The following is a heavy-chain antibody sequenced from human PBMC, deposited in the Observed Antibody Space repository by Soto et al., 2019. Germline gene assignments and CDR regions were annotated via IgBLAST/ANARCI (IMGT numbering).Heavy chain of an antibody. CDR1: GYTFTSYD. Sequence: ASVKVSCKASGYTFTSYDINWVRQATGQGLEWMGWMNPNSGNTGYAQKFQGRVTVTRNTSISTAYMELSSLRSEDTAVYYCARGIGAAAGIFDYWSQGTLVTVSS. V-gene: IGHV1-8*01. CDR3: ARGIGAAAGIFDY. J-gene: IGHJ4*02. CDR2: MNPNSGNT. D-gene: IGHD6-13*01.